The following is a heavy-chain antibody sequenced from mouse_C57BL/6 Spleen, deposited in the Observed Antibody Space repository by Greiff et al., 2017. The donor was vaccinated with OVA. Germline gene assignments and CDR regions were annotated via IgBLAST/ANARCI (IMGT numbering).Heavy chain of an antibody. J-gene: IGHJ1*03. V-gene: IGHV1-80*01. CDR3: ARGVLLWGFDV. Sequence: QVHVKQSGAELVKPGASVKISCKASGYAFSSYWMNWVKQRPGKGLEWIGQIYPGDGDTNYNGKFKGKATLTADKSSSTAYMQLSSLTSEDSAVYFCARGVLLWGFDVWGTGTTVTVSS. CDR1: GYAFSSYW. CDR2: IYPGDGDT. D-gene: IGHD2-1*01.